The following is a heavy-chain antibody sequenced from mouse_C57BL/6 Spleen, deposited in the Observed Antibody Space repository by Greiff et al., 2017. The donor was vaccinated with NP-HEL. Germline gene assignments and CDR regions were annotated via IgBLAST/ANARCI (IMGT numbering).Heavy chain of an antibody. Sequence: VQLQQPGTELVKPGASVKLSCKASGYTFTSYWMHWVKQRPGQGLEWIGNINPSNGGTNYNEKFKSKATLTVDKSSSTAYMQLSSLTSEDSAVYYCARESLYDYDNYYAMDYWGQGTSVTVSS. D-gene: IGHD2-4*01. CDR1: GYTFTSYW. CDR2: INPSNGGT. CDR3: ARESLYDYDNYYAMDY. J-gene: IGHJ4*01. V-gene: IGHV1-53*01.